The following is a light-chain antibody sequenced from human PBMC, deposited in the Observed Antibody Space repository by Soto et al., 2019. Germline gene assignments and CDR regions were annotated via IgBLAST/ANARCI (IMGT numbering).Light chain of an antibody. Sequence: GDRVTITSRASQRISNWLAWYQQKAGKAPKLLIYDASSLKSGVPSRFSGSGSGTDFNLTINSLQPEDFATYFCQQSFTTPLTFGGGTKVDIK. CDR2: DAS. V-gene: IGKV1-39*01. CDR1: QRISNW. J-gene: IGKJ4*01. CDR3: QQSFTTPLT.